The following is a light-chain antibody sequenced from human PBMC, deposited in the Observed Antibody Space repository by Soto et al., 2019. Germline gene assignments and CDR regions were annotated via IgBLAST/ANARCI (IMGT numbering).Light chain of an antibody. CDR1: NSDVDAYNY. CDR2: EVS. J-gene: IGLJ2*01. V-gene: IGLV2-8*01. Sequence: QSVLTQPPSASGSPGQSVTISCTGTNSDVDAYNYVSWYQQHPGKAPKLMIYEVSKRPSGVPDRFSGSKSGNTASLTVSGLQAEDEADYYCSSYAGSNNLVFGGGTKLTVL. CDR3: SSYAGSNNLV.